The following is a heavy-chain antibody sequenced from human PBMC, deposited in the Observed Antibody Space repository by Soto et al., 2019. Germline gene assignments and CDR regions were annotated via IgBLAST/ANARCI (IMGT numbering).Heavy chain of an antibody. CDR1: GYPFIKYG. Sequence: QLQLVQSAAEVKKPGASVRVSCKAYGYPFIKYGISWIRQVPEQGLEWMGWIKVDSGYTNYAQKFQCRVTMTADTSSDTAFMELRSLRLDDTAVYFCATSYDTGFDPWGQGTLVSVSS. J-gene: IGHJ5*02. V-gene: IGHV1-18*04. D-gene: IGHD3-9*01. CDR3: ATSYDTGFDP. CDR2: IKVDSGYT.